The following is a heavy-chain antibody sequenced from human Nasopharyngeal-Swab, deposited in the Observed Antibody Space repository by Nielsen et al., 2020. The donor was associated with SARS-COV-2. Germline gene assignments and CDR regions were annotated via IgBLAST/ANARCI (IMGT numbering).Heavy chain of an antibody. V-gene: IGHV3-23*01. Sequence: GESLKISCAASGFTFSSYAMSWVRQAPGKGLEWASAISGSGGSTYYADSVKGRFTISRDNSKNTLYLQMNSLRAEDTAVYYCIAAAGTGSFDYWGQGTLVTVSS. J-gene: IGHJ4*02. CDR3: IAAAGTGSFDY. CDR2: ISGSGGST. CDR1: GFTFSSYA. D-gene: IGHD6-13*01.